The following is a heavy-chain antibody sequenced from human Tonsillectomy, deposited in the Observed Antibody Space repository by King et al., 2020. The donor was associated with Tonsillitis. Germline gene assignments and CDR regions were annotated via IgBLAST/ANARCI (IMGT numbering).Heavy chain of an antibody. CDR1: AFTFDDYA. CDR3: AKDSIFRGGQDACDS. J-gene: IGHJ3*02. CDR2: ISWNSGXI. D-gene: IGHD3-9*01. Sequence: VQLVESGGGLVQPGRSLRLSCAASAFTFDDYAMHWVRQAPGKGLEWVSGISWNSGXIGYADSVKGRFTISSDXPKNSLYLQMTSXXTEDTALYYCAKDSIFRGGQDACDSWGQGTMVTVSS. V-gene: IGHV3-9*01.